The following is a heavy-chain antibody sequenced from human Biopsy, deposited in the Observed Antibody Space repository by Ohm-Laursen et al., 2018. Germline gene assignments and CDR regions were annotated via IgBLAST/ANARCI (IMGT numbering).Heavy chain of an antibody. V-gene: IGHV4-61*01. D-gene: IGHD6-19*01. CDR2: IYDRGSTA. CDR3: ARGMRSSGWPYFDF. CDR1: GDSVSSGSFY. Sequence: SQTLSLTCTVSGDSVSSGSFYWTWIRQPPGQGLEYIGYIYDRGSTANYNPSLESRVTMSVDMPKNQFSLKLSSVTAADTAIYYCARGMRSSGWPYFDFWGQGTLVIVSS. J-gene: IGHJ4*02.